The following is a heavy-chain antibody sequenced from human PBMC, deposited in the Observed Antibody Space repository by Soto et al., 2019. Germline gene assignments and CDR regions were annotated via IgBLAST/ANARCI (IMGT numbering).Heavy chain of an antibody. V-gene: IGHV1-2*04. CDR1: GYTFTGYY. CDR3: ARTARSQYQLLSHYHYGMDV. Sequence: GASVKVSCKASGYTFTGYYMHWVRQAPGQGLEWMGWINPNSGGTNYAQKFQGWVTMTRDTSISTAYMELSRLRSDDTAVYYCARTARSQYQLLSHYHYGMDVWGQGTTVTVSS. J-gene: IGHJ6*02. CDR2: INPNSGGT. D-gene: IGHD2-2*01.